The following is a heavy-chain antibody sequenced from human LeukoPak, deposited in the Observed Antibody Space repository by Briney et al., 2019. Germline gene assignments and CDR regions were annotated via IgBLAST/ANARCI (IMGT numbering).Heavy chain of an antibody. CDR3: ARVPGDSDAFDI. V-gene: IGHV4-30-2*01. D-gene: IGHD4-17*01. CDR1: GGSISSGGYS. CDR2: IYHSGST. Sequence: SETLSLTCAVSGGSISSGGYSWSWIRQPPGKGLEWIGYIYHSGSTYYNPSLKSRVTISVDRSKNQFSLKLSSVTAADTAVYYCARVPGDSDAFDIWGQGTMVTVPS. J-gene: IGHJ3*02.